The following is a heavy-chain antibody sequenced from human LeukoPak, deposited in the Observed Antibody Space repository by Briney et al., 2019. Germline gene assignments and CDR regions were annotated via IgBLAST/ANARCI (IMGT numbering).Heavy chain of an antibody. V-gene: IGHV3-11*06. CDR1: GFTFSDYY. Sequence: GRSLRLSCAASGFTFSDYYMSWIRQAPGKGLEWVSYISSSSYTNYADSVKGRFTISRDNAKNSLYLQMNSLRAEDTAVYYCARFKREWLRSEYYFDYWGQGTLVTVSS. J-gene: IGHJ4*02. CDR2: ISSSSYT. CDR3: ARFKREWLRSEYYFDY. D-gene: IGHD5-12*01.